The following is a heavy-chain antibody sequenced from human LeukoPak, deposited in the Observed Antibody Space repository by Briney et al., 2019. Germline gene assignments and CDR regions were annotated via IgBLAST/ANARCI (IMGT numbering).Heavy chain of an antibody. CDR3: AREASSGYYDILTGYYAHAYFDY. D-gene: IGHD3-9*01. CDR2: IYYSGST. CDR1: GGSISSYY. V-gene: IGHV4-59*01. Sequence: PSETLSLTCTVSGGSISSYYWSWIRQPPGKGLEWIGYIYYSGSTNYNPSLKSRVTISVDTSKNQFSLKLSSVTAADTAVYYCAREASSGYYDILTGYYAHAYFDYWGQGTLVTVSS. J-gene: IGHJ4*02.